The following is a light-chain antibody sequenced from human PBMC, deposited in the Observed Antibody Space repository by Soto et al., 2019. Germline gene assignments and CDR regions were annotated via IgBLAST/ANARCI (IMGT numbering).Light chain of an antibody. V-gene: IGLV4-69*01. CDR1: SGPSTYT. J-gene: IGLJ3*02. Sequence: QSVLTQSPSASASLGASVKLTCTLSSGPSTYTVAWHQQQPEKGPRFLMKLNSDGSHNRGDGIPDRFSGSSSGAERYLTISSLQSEDEADYYCQTWGTGFRVFGGGTKLTVL. CDR2: LNSDGSH. CDR3: QTWGTGFRV.